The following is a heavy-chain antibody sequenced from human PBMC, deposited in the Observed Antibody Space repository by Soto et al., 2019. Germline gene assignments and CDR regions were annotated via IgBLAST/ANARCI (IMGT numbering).Heavy chain of an antibody. V-gene: IGHV4-30-2*01. D-gene: IGHD3-3*01. CDR1: GGSISSGGYS. Sequence: SDTLSLTCAVSGGSISSGGYSWSWIRQPPGKGLEWIGYIYHSGSTYYNPSLKSRVTISVDTSKNQFSLKLSSVTAADTAVYYCARLFFGVLSMDVWGQGTTVTVSS. CDR3: ARLFFGVLSMDV. J-gene: IGHJ6*02. CDR2: IYHSGST.